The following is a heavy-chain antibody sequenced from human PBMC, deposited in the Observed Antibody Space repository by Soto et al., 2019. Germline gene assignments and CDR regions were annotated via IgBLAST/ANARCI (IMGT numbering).Heavy chain of an antibody. CDR2: ISAYNGNT. V-gene: IGHV1-18*01. CDR1: GYTFTSYG. CDR3: ARAWNEKHCSGGSCLPFDP. D-gene: IGHD2-15*01. Sequence: QVQLVQSGAEVKKPGASVKVSCKASGYTFTSYGISWVQQAPGQGLEWMGWISAYNGNTNYAQKLQGRVTMTTDTSTSTAYMELRSLRSDDTAVYYCARAWNEKHCSGGSCLPFDPWGQGTLVTVSS. J-gene: IGHJ5*02.